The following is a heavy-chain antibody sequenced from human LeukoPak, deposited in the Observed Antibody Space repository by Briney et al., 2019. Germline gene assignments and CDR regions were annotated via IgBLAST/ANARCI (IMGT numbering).Heavy chain of an antibody. D-gene: IGHD3-9*01. Sequence: GRSLRLSCAASGFTFSSYGMHWVRQAPGKGLEWVAVISYDGSNKYYADSVKGRFTISRDNYKNTLYLQMNSLRAEDTAVYYCAKDYDILTTYYYGMDVWGQGTTVTVSS. J-gene: IGHJ6*02. V-gene: IGHV3-30*18. CDR2: ISYDGSNK. CDR3: AKDYDILTTYYYGMDV. CDR1: GFTFSSYG.